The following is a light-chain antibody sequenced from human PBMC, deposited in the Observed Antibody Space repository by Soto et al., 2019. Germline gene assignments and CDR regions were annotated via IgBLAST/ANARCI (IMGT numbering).Light chain of an antibody. Sequence: QSALTQPASVSGSPGRSITISCTGSSSEVGDYNYVSWYQQHPGKAPKLMIYEVTDRPSGVSNRFSGSKYGNTASLTISGLQAADEADYHCTSYPRTGPGVFGGGTKLTVL. V-gene: IGLV2-14*01. CDR3: TSYPRTGPGV. J-gene: IGLJ3*02. CDR2: EVT. CDR1: SSEVGDYNY.